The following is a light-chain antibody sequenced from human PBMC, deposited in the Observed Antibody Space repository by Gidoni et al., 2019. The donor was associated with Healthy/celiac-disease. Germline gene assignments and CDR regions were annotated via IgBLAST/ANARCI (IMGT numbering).Light chain of an antibody. V-gene: IGKV1-39*01. Sequence: SSLSASVGDRVTITCRASQSISSYLNRYQQKPGKAPKLLIYAASSLQSGVPSRFRGSGSGTDFTRTISSRQPEDFATYYCQQSYSTPTWTFGQGTKVEIK. CDR1: QSISSY. CDR3: QQSYSTPTWT. J-gene: IGKJ1*01. CDR2: AAS.